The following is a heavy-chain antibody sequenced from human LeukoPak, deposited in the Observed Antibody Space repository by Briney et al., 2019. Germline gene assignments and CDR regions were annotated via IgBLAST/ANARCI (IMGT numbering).Heavy chain of an antibody. D-gene: IGHD3-3*01. CDR2: ISGSGGST. V-gene: IGHV3-23*01. CDR3: ARGDQGPVAYYDFWSGYSTGGIDY. J-gene: IGHJ4*02. Sequence: GGSLRLSCAASGFTFSSYAMGWVRQAPGKGLEWVSAISGSGGSTYYADSVKGRFTISRDNSKNTLYLQMNSRRAEDTAVYYCARGDQGPVAYYDFWSGYSTGGIDYWGQGTLVTVSS. CDR1: GFTFSSYA.